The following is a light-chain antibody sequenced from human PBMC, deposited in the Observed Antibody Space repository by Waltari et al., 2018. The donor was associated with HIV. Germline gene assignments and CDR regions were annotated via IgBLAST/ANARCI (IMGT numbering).Light chain of an antibody. Sequence: IVMTQSPAILSASPGERVTLSCRASQSVGSNLAWYRQKVGQAPRLLIYGEANRAAEIPVRFSGSGSGTEFTLTIDSLQSEDFATYYCQQYNIRPRGNTFGQGTKLQIK. CDR1: QSVGSN. J-gene: IGKJ2*01. CDR2: GEA. CDR3: QQYNIRPRGNT. V-gene: IGKV3-15*01.